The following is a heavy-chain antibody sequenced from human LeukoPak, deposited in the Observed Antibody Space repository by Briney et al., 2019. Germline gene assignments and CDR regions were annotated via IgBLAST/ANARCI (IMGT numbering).Heavy chain of an antibody. J-gene: IGHJ4*02. CDR2: ITSSSTYM. Sequence: GGSLRLSCAASGFTFNSYNMNWVRQAPGKGLEWVSSITSSSTYMYYADSVKGRFTISRDNARNSLYLQMNSLRAEDTAVYYCARPYSSSSSGPSWGQGTLVTVSS. CDR1: GFTFNSYN. V-gene: IGHV3-21*01. CDR3: ARPYSSSSSGPS. D-gene: IGHD6-6*01.